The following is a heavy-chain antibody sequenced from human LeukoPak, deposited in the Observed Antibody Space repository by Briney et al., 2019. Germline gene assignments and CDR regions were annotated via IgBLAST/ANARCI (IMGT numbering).Heavy chain of an antibody. CDR2: IYYSGSA. CDR1: GGSISNSSYY. D-gene: IGHD6-13*01. V-gene: IGHV4-39*01. CDR3: ARHVRSSWDFDY. J-gene: IGHJ4*02. Sequence: SETLSLTCTVSGGSISNSSYYWGWIRQPPGKGLEWIGSIYYSGSAYYNPSLKSRVTISVYTSKSQFSLKLSSVTAADTAVYYCARHVRSSWDFDYWGQGTLVTVSS.